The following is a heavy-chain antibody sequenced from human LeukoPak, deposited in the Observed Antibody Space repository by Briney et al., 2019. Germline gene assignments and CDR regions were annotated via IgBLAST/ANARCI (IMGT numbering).Heavy chain of an antibody. CDR1: GLTFSNYA. D-gene: IGHD1-1*01. V-gene: IGHV3-23*01. J-gene: IGHJ4*02. CDR3: AKDLRRLEPYYFDY. Sequence: HPGGSLRLSCAASGLTFSNYAMSCVRQAPGKGLEWVSAISSSGSYIYYRDSVKGRFTISRDNAENSLYLEMNSLRAEDTAVYYCAKDLRRLEPYYFDYWGQGTLVTVSS. CDR2: ISSSGSYI.